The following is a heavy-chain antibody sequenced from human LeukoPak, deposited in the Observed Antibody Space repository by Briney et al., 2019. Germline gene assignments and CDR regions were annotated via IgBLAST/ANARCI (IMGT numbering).Heavy chain of an antibody. D-gene: IGHD7-27*01. Sequence: GGSLRLSCAASGFTFSHYGLHWVRQAPGKGQEWVSSITSTDRNLDYADSVKGRFTISRDNAKSSLFLQMNILRAEDTAMYYCARVNWADAFDFWGRGTMVTVSS. J-gene: IGHJ3*01. CDR1: GFTFSHYG. CDR3: ARVNWADAFDF. V-gene: IGHV3-21*06. CDR2: ITSTDRNL.